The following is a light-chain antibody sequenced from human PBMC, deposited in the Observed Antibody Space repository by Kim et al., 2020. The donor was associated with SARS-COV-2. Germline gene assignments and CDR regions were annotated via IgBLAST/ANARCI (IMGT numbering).Light chain of an antibody. Sequence: GQQVIISCSGSSYNIGTTYVSWYQHLPGTAPKLLIYDNYKRPSGISDRFSGSKSGTSATLGITGLQTGDEADYYCVAWDTSLSGVVFGGGTKVTVL. J-gene: IGLJ3*02. CDR3: VAWDTSLSGVV. V-gene: IGLV1-51*01. CDR1: SYNIGTTY. CDR2: DNY.